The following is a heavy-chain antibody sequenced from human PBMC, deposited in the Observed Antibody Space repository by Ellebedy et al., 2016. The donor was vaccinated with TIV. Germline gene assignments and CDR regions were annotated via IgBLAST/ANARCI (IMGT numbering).Heavy chain of an antibody. CDR2: ITGSGSSA. Sequence: GGSLRLXCAASGFTFGSFAMTWVRQAPGKGLEWVAGITGSGSSADYADSVKGRSTISRDNPKNTLYLQMNSLRAEDTAVYYCAKCRATTWYDWFDPWGQGTLVTVSS. CDR3: AKCRATTWYDWFDP. D-gene: IGHD6-13*01. J-gene: IGHJ5*02. CDR1: GFTFGSFA. V-gene: IGHV3-23*01.